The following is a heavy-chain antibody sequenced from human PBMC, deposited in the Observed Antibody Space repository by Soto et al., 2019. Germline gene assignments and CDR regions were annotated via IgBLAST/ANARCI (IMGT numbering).Heavy chain of an antibody. CDR3: GRGLPNFSSFDS. D-gene: IGHD5-12*01. V-gene: IGHV3-74*01. CDR1: GFTFSSYW. J-gene: IGHJ4*02. Sequence: EVQLVESGGGLVQPGESLRLSCAASGFTFSSYWMHWVRQASGKGLMWVARVSSDGDNTVYATSVQGRFTISRDNAKNTLYLQMNRLSDEYTAVYYCGRGLPNFSSFDSWGLGTLVTVSS. CDR2: VSSDGDNT.